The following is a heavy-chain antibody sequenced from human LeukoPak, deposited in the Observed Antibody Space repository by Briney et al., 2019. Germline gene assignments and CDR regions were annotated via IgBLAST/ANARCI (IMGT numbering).Heavy chain of an antibody. CDR1: GGTFSTYA. J-gene: IGHJ4*02. CDR2: ISAYNGNT. Sequence: ASVKVSCKASGGTFSTYAISWVRQAPGQGLEWMGWISAYNGNTNYAQKLQGRVTMTTDTSTSTAYMELRSLRSDDTAVYYCARDGIGDHFWSLFDYWGQGTLVTVSS. V-gene: IGHV1-18*01. CDR3: ARDGIGDHFWSLFDY. D-gene: IGHD3-3*02.